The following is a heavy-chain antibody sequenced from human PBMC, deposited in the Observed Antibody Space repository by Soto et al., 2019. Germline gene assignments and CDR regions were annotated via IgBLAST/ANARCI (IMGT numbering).Heavy chain of an antibody. Sequence: QVQLVQSGAEVKKPGASVKVSCKASGYTFTSYGISWVRQAPGQGLEWMGWISAYNGNTNYAQKLQGRVTMTTDTXXSXAXTELRSLRSDDTAVYYCARDLEDIVVVPAAMRQFDYWGQGTLVTVSS. V-gene: IGHV1-18*01. CDR1: GYTFTSYG. CDR2: ISAYNGNT. J-gene: IGHJ4*02. D-gene: IGHD2-2*01. CDR3: ARDLEDIVVVPAAMRQFDY.